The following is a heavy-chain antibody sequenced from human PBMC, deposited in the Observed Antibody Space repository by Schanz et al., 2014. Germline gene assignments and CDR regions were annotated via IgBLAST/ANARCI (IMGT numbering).Heavy chain of an antibody. V-gene: IGHV1-3*01. Sequence: QVQLVQSGAEVKKPGASVKVSCKASGYSFISHAIHWVRQAPGQRLEWMGWINAANGNTRYSQKFQGRVTLTTDTSTSTAYMELRNLRSDDTAVYYCARAKRFGDMDVWGQGTLVIVSS. CDR1: GYSFISHA. CDR3: ARAKRFGDMDV. J-gene: IGHJ4*02. D-gene: IGHD3-10*01. CDR2: INAANGNT.